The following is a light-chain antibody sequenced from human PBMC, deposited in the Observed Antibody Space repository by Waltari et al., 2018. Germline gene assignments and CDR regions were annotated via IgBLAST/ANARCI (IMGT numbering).Light chain of an antibody. CDR3: SSYTSSSTWV. Sequence: CYQQRPGKAPKLMISDVSKRPSGVSNRFTGSKSDNTASLTISGLQAEDEADYYCSSYTSSSTWVFGGGTKLTVL. CDR2: DVS. V-gene: IGLV2-14*04. J-gene: IGLJ3*02.